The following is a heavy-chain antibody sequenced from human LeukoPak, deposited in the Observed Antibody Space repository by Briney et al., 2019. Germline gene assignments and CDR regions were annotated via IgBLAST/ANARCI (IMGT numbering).Heavy chain of an antibody. CDR2: IYYSGST. V-gene: IGHV4-61*01. D-gene: IGHD3-10*01. CDR1: GGSVSSGSYY. Sequence: HSETLSLTCTVSGGSVSSGSYYWSWIRQPPGKGLEWIGYIYYSGSTNYNPSLKSRVTISVDTSKNQFSLKLSSVTAADTAVYYCARHRRITMVYYFDYWGQGTLVTVSS. CDR3: ARHRRITMVYYFDY. J-gene: IGHJ4*02.